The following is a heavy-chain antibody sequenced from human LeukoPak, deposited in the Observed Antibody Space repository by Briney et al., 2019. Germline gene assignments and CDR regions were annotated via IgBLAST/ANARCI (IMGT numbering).Heavy chain of an antibody. CDR1: GHTFTGYY. J-gene: IGHJ4*02. V-gene: IGHV1-2*02. D-gene: IGHD3-10*01. CDR3: ARAITMVRGVITALGY. Sequence: GASVKVSCKASGHTFTGYYMHWVRQAPGQGLEWMGWINPNSGGTNYAQKFQGRVTMTRDTSISTAYMELSRLRSDDTAVYYCARAITMVRGVITALGYWGQGTLVTVSS. CDR2: INPNSGGT.